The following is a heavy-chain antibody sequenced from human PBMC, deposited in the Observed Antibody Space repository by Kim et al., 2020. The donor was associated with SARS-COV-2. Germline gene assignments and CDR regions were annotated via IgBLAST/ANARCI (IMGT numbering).Heavy chain of an antibody. D-gene: IGHD4-17*01. CDR1: GFTFNKAW. J-gene: IGHJ3*02. V-gene: IGHV3-15*01. Sequence: GGSLRLSCAASGFTFNKAWMTWVRQAPGKGLEWVGRITSKTDGGTTYYAAPVKGRFTISRDDSKNTLSLQMNSLETEDTAIYYCTTGLRVGDSDAFDIWGQGTMVTVSS. CDR3: TTGLRVGDSDAFDI. CDR2: ITSKTDGGTT.